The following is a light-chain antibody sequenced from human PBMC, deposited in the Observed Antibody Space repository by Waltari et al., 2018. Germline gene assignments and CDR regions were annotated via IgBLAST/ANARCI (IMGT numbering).Light chain of an antibody. CDR3: QQYNSWPYT. Sequence: EKVMTQSPATLSVSPGERATLSCRASQSVSSNLLWYQQKPCQAPRLLIYGASIRATGIPARFSGSGYGTEFTLTISSLQSEDFAVYYCQQYNSWPYTFGQGTKLEI. J-gene: IGKJ2*01. V-gene: IGKV3D-15*01. CDR2: GAS. CDR1: QSVSSN.